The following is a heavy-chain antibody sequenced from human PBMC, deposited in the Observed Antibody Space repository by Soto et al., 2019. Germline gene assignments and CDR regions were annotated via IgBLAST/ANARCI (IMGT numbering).Heavy chain of an antibody. D-gene: IGHD2-2*03. J-gene: IGHJ6*02. CDR2: ISYDGSNK. V-gene: IGHV3-30-3*01. CDR1: GFTFSSYA. Sequence: LRLSCAASGFTFSSYAMHWVRQAPGKGLEWVAVISYDGSNKYYADSVKGRFTISRDNSKNTLYLQMNSLRAEDTAVYYCAKDGYCSSTSCYVYYYYYGMDVWGQGTTVTVSS. CDR3: AKDGYCSSTSCYVYYYYYGMDV.